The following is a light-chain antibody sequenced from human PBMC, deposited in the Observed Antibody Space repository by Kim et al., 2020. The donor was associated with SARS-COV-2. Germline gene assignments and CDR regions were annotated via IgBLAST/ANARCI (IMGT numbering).Light chain of an antibody. V-gene: IGKV3-15*01. J-gene: IGKJ4*01. CDR1: QSVSTS. CDR2: GAS. CDR3: QHYSTTPLT. Sequence: VSPWERATLSCRASQSVSTSLAWYQQKPGQAPRLLIYGASTRATGIPARFSGSGSGTEFTLTISSLQSEDFAVYTCQHYSTTPLTFGGGTKVDIK.